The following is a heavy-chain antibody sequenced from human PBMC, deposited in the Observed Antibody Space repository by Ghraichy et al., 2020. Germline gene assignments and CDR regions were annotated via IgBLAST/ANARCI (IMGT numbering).Heavy chain of an antibody. CDR1: GFTFSSYA. D-gene: IGHD3-16*01. V-gene: IGHV3-23*01. J-gene: IGHJ1*01. CDR3: AKSGTGTLTGAEYFQH. Sequence: GGSLRLSCAASGFTFSSYAMSWVRQAPGKGLEWVSAISGSGGSTYDADSVKGRFTMSRDNSKNTLYLQMNSLRAEDTAVYYCAKSGTGTLTGAEYFQHCGQGSLVTVS. CDR2: ISGSGGST.